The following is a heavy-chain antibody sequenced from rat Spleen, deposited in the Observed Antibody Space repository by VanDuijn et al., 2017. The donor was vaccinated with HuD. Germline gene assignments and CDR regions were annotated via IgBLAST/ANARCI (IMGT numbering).Heavy chain of an antibody. CDR2: ISNSGST. Sequence: EVQLQESGPGLVKPSQSLSLTCSVTGHSITSSYRWNWIRKFPGNKMEWIGHISNSGSTSYNPSLKSQISITRDTSKNQFFLQLNSVTTEDTATYYCATQNWFAYWGQGTLVTVSS. V-gene: IGHV3-1*01. J-gene: IGHJ3*01. CDR3: ATQNWFAY. CDR1: GHSITSSY.